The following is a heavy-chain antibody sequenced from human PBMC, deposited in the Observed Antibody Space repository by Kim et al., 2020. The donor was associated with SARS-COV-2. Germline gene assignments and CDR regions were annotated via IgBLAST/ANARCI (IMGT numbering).Heavy chain of an antibody. V-gene: IGHV3-23*01. CDR3: AKGSALVVTFSIDY. J-gene: IGHJ4*02. D-gene: IGHD2-15*01. Sequence: ADSVKGRFTSSRDNSKNTLYLQMNSLRAEDTAVYYCAKGSALVVTFSIDYWGQGTLVTVSS.